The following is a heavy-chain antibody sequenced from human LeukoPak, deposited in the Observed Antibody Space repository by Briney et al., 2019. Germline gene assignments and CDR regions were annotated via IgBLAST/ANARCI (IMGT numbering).Heavy chain of an antibody. CDR2: TNEDGSEK. CDR1: GFMFSNYW. CDR3: AKVPPVVVVAATPRGY. V-gene: IGHV3-7*01. D-gene: IGHD2-15*01. J-gene: IGHJ4*02. Sequence: GGSLRLSCVASGFMFSNYWMTWVRQAPGKGLEWVANTNEDGSEKHYVDSLKGRFTISRDNAKNSLYLQMNSLSAEDTAVYYCAKVPPVVVVAATPRGYWGQGTLVTVSS.